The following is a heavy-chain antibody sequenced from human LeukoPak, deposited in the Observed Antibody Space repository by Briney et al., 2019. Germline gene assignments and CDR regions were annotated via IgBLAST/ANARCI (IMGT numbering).Heavy chain of an antibody. CDR2: INGAGSST. J-gene: IGHJ4*02. D-gene: IGHD3-22*01. CDR1: GFTFSSHW. CDR3: TRIFYYETGGYYPDH. V-gene: IGHV3-74*01. Sequence: PGGSLRLSCAASGFTFSSHWMHWVRQAPGKGLVWVSRINGAGSSTSYADSVKGRFTVSRDNAKNTLNLQMNSLRAEDTAVYYCTRIFYYETGGYYPDHWGQGTLVTVSS.